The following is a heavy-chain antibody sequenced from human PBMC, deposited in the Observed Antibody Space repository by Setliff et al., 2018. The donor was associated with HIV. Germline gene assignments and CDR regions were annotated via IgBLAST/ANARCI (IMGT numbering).Heavy chain of an antibody. Sequence: GASVKVSCKASGGTFSSYAISWVRQAPGQGLEWMGGIIPILGIANYAQKFQGRVTITADKSTSTAYMELSSLRSEDTAVYYCALSEYCSGGSCSRKNWFALWGQGTLVTVSS. CDR3: ALSEYCSGGSCSRKNWFAL. D-gene: IGHD2-15*01. CDR2: IIPILGIA. V-gene: IGHV1-69*10. CDR1: GGTFSSYA. J-gene: IGHJ5*02.